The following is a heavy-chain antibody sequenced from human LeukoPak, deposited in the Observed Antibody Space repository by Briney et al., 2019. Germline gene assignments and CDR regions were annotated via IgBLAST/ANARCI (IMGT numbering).Heavy chain of an antibody. CDR3: ARDPSIAVAGYYYYGMDV. Sequence: GGSLRLSCTASGFIFGDYAMSWVRQAPGKGLEWVAVIWYDGSNKYYADSVKGRFTISRDNSKNTLYLQMNSLRAEDTAVHYCARDPSIAVAGYYYYGMDVWGQGTTVTVSS. CDR1: GFIFGDYA. CDR2: IWYDGSNK. J-gene: IGHJ6*02. D-gene: IGHD6-19*01. V-gene: IGHV3-33*01.